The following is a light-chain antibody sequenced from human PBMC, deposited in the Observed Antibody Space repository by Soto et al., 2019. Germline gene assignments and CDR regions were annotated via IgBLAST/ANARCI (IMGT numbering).Light chain of an antibody. CDR2: SNS. Sequence: QSVLTQAPSAYGTPGQRVTISCSGSSSNIGSNSVHWYQQLPGTAPKLLIYSNSQRRSGVLERISGSKSSTSASLAISGLRSEDEDEYYCASWDDSLSGVVFGGGTKLTVL. J-gene: IGLJ2*01. V-gene: IGLV1-47*01. CDR1: SSNIGSNS. CDR3: ASWDDSLSGVV.